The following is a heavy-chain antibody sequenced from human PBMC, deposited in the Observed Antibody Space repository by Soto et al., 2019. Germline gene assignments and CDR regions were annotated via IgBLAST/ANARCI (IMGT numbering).Heavy chain of an antibody. CDR1: GGSISGCY. CDR3: ARDRDSRRV. V-gene: IGHV4-59*01. CDR2: IYFTGST. J-gene: IGHJ4*02. D-gene: IGHD6-13*01. Sequence: SETLSLTCSVSGGSISGCYWTWIRQPPGKGLEWIGYIYFTGSTNYNPSLKSRVTISLDTSKNQFFLRLNSVTAADTAVYYCARDRDSRRVWGQGTLVTVS.